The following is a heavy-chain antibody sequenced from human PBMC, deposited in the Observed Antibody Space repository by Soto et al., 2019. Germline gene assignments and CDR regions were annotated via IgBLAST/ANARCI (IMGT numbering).Heavy chain of an antibody. J-gene: IGHJ6*02. Sequence: ESGGGLIQPGGSLRLSCAASGFAVRGNYMSWVRQAPGKGLEWVSALYSGDGTNYADSVKGRFNISRDNSKNMLHLQMNSLRAADTAVYYCASRRPGSGSPFPYWRGMDVWGQGTTVTVSS. D-gene: IGHD3-10*01. CDR3: ASRRPGSGSPFPYWRGMDV. CDR2: LYSGDGT. CDR1: GFAVRGNY. V-gene: IGHV3-53*01.